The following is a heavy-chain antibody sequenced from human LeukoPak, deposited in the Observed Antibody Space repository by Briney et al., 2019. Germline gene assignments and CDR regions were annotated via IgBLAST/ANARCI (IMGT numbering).Heavy chain of an antibody. J-gene: IGHJ4*02. CDR2: IKQDGSEE. D-gene: IGHD2-8*02. Sequence: GGSLRLSCAASGFTFSYYWMSWVRQAPGKGLEWVANIKQDGSEEYYVDSVKGRFTISRDNAKNSLYLQMNSLRAEDTAVYYCASKGCTGGNCKHYFDYWGQGTLVTVAS. CDR1: GFTFSYYW. V-gene: IGHV3-7*03. CDR3: ASKGCTGGNCKHYFDY.